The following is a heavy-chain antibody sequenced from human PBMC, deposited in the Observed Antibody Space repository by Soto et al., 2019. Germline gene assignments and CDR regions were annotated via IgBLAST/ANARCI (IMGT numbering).Heavy chain of an antibody. J-gene: IGHJ6*03. D-gene: IGHD6-13*01. CDR3: ARVRNPAAGTGILYYYYYMDV. CDR1: GFTFSSYG. Sequence: PGGSLRLSCAASGFTFSSYGMHWVRQAPGKGLEWVAVIWYDGSNKYYADSVKGRFTISRDNSKNTLYLQMNSLRAEDTAVYYCARVRNPAAGTGILYYYYYMDVWGKGTTVTVSS. CDR2: IWYDGSNK. V-gene: IGHV3-33*01.